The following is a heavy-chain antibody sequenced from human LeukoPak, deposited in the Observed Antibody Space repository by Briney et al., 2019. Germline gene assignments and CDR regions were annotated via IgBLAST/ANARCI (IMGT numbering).Heavy chain of an antibody. Sequence: ASVKVSCKASGYTFTSYGISWVRQAPGQGLEWMGWISAYNSNTNYAQKLQGRVTMTTDTSTSTAYMELRSLRSDDTAMYYCARDGRFGELFGYWGQGTLVTVSS. CDR3: ARDGRFGELFGY. CDR2: ISAYNSNT. J-gene: IGHJ4*02. V-gene: IGHV1-18*04. CDR1: GYTFTSYG. D-gene: IGHD3-10*01.